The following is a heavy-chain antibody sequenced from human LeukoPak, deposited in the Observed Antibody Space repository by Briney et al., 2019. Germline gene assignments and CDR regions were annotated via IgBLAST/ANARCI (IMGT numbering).Heavy chain of an antibody. CDR2: ISAYNGST. J-gene: IGHJ4*02. CDR1: GYTFTSYG. Sequence: ASVKVSCKASGYTFTSYGISWVRQAPGQGLEWMGWISAYNGSTNYAQKLQGRVTMTTDTSTSTAYMELRSLRSDDTAVYYCARDVAIDSSGWYYFDYWGQGTLVTVSS. D-gene: IGHD6-19*01. CDR3: ARDVAIDSSGWYYFDY. V-gene: IGHV1-18*01.